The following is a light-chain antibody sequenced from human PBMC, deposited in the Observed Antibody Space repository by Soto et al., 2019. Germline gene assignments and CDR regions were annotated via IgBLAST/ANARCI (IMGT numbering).Light chain of an antibody. J-gene: IGKJ2*01. CDR1: QTISTH. Sequence: DIQMTQSPSSLSASVRDRVTITCRASQTISTHLNWYQQKPGKAPKLLIYAASTLQSGVPSRLSGGGSGTAFSLTINSLHPDEFATYDCHQSLTLPYTFGQGAKLESK. V-gene: IGKV1-39*01. CDR2: AAS. CDR3: HQSLTLPYT.